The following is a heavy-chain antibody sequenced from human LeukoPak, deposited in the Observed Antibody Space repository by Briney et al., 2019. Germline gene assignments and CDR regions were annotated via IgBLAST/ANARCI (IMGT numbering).Heavy chain of an antibody. CDR1: GYTFTGYY. D-gene: IGHD3-10*01. CDR2: ISPNSGGT. Sequence: ASVKVSCKASGYTFTGYYMHWVRQAPGQGLDWMGWISPNSGGTKYAQKFQGRVTMTRDTSISTAYMELSRLRSDDTAVYYCARGGYYYGSGSYSYWGQGTLVTVSS. CDR3: ARGGYYYGSGSYSY. V-gene: IGHV1-2*02. J-gene: IGHJ4*02.